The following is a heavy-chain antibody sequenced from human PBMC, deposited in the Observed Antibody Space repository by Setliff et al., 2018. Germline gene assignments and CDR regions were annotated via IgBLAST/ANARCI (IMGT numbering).Heavy chain of an antibody. CDR2: ISSTSSSI. D-gene: IGHD3-16*01. CDR3: ARVGVFGGGYFDF. CDR1: GFSFNGYA. J-gene: IGHJ4*02. V-gene: IGHV3-48*01. Sequence: PGGSLRLSCAASGFSFNGYAMNWVRQAPGRGLEWVSYISSTSSSIYYADSVKGRFTIPRDNAKNSLYLQMDSLRAEDTAVYYCARVGVFGGGYFDFWGQGTLVTVSS.